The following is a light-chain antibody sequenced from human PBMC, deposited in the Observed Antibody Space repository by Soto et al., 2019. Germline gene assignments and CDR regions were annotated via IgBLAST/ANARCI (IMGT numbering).Light chain of an antibody. CDR1: QSVGSL. Sequence: EIVLTHSPGTLSLCPWEIAILSCRASQSVGSLLAWYQHNPGQSPRLLIFDASYRAAGIPARFSGSGSGTDFTLTISRLEPEDFATYYRQQSYSMPWTFGQGTKVDIK. CDR3: QQSYSMPWT. J-gene: IGKJ1*01. CDR2: DAS. V-gene: IGKV3-11*01.